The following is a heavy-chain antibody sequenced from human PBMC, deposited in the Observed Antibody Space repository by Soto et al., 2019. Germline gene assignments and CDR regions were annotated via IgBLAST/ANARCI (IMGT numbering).Heavy chain of an antibody. J-gene: IGHJ5*02. V-gene: IGHV4-31*03. CDR2: IYYSGST. Sequence: TLSLTCTVSGGSISSGGYYWSWIRQHPGKGLEWIGYIYYSGSTYYNPSLKSRVTISVDTSKNQFSLNLSSVTAADTAVYYCARAGHSSSSEGANWFDPWGQGTLVTAPQ. CDR3: ARAGHSSSSEGANWFDP. CDR1: GGSISSGGYY. D-gene: IGHD6-6*01.